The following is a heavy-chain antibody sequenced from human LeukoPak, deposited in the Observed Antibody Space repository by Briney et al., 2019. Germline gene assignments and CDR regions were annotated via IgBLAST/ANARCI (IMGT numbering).Heavy chain of an antibody. D-gene: IGHD1-1*01. V-gene: IGHV7-4-1*02. CDR1: GYTFTTYA. J-gene: IGHJ5*02. CDR2: INTNTGNP. Sequence: ASVKVSCKASGYTFTTYAMNWVRQAPGQGFEWMGWINTNTGNPTYAQGFTGRFVFSLDTSVSTAYLQISSLKAEDTAVYYCARDSRTGSYNWFDPWGQGTLVTVSS. CDR3: ARDSRTGSYNWFDP.